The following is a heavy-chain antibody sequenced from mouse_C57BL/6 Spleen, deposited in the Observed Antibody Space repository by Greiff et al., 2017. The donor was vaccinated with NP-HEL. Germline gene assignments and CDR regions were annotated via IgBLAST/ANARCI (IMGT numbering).Heavy chain of an antibody. V-gene: IGHV1-82*01. CDR1: GYAFSSSW. J-gene: IGHJ3*01. CDR3: ARGYSKPWFAY. CDR2: IYPGDGDT. Sequence: VQLQQSGPELVKPGASVKISCKASGYAFSSSWLNWVKQRPGKGLEWIGRIYPGDGDTNYNGKFKGKATLTADKSSSTAYMQLSSLTSEDSAVYFCARGYSKPWFAYWGQGTLVTVSA. D-gene: IGHD2-5*01.